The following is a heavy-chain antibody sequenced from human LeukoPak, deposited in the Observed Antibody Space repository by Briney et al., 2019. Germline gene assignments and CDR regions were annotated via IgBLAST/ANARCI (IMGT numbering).Heavy chain of an antibody. Sequence: SETPSLTCAVSGGSISSSNWWSRVRQPPGKGLEWIGEIYHSGSTNYNPSLKSRVTISVDKSKNQFSLKLSSVTAADTAVYYCARSLYSSGWTPYFDYWGQGTLVTVSS. V-gene: IGHV4-4*02. CDR1: GGSISSSNW. CDR3: ARSLYSSGWTPYFDY. J-gene: IGHJ4*02. D-gene: IGHD6-19*01. CDR2: IYHSGST.